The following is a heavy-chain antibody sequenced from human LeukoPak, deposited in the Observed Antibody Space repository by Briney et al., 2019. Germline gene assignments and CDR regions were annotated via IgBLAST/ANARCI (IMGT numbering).Heavy chain of an antibody. CDR2: ISGSGGST. V-gene: IGHV3-23*01. CDR1: GFTFSSYS. Sequence: GGSLRLSCAASGFTFSSYSMNWVRQAPGKGLEWVSAISGSGGSTYYADSVKGRFTISRDNSKNTLYLQMNSLRAEDTAVYYCAKDSSGWWNWFDPWGQGTLVTVSS. D-gene: IGHD6-19*01. J-gene: IGHJ5*02. CDR3: AKDSSGWWNWFDP.